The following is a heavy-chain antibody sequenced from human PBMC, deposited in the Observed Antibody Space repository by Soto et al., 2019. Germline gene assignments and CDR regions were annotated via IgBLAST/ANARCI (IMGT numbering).Heavy chain of an antibody. CDR1: GFTFSSYS. CDR3: GVNSYEAVASAFDI. V-gene: IGHV3-23*01. J-gene: IGHJ3*02. D-gene: IGHD3-22*01. CDR2: FRTGGDDATT. Sequence: HPGGSLRLSCAASGFTFSSYSMSWVRQAPGKGLEWVSGFRTGGDDATTYYADSVKGRFTISRDNSKNTLHLQMNSLRVGDTATYYCGVNSYEAVASAFDIWGQGTMVTVSS.